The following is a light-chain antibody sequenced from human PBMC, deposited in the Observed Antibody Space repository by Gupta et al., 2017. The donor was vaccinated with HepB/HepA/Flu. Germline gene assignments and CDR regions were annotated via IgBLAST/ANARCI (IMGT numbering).Light chain of an antibody. Sequence: DIVMTQSPDSQAVSLGERATINCKSSQSGLYSSNNKYLLSWYQQKPGQPPKLLIYWASTRESGVPDRFSGSGSGTXFTLTIXSLQAEDVAVYYCHQEYSTPFTFGXGTRLEIK. CDR3: HQEYSTPFT. V-gene: IGKV4-1*01. CDR1: QSGLYSSNNKYL. CDR2: WAS. J-gene: IGKJ5*01.